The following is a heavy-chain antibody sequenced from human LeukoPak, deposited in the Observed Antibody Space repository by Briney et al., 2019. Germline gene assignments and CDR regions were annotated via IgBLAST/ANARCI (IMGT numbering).Heavy chain of an antibody. D-gene: IGHD2-15*01. V-gene: IGHV3-9*01. J-gene: IGHJ6*02. Sequence: GRSLRLSCAASGLTFDDYAMHWVRQAPGKGLEWVSGISWNSGSIGYADSVKGRFTISRDNAKNSLYLQMNSLRAEDTALYYCAKDGRSRPYGMDVWGQGTTVTVSS. CDR1: GLTFDDYA. CDR2: ISWNSGSI. CDR3: AKDGRSRPYGMDV.